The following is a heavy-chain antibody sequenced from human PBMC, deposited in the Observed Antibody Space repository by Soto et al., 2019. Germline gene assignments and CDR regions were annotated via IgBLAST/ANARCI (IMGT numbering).Heavy chain of an antibody. V-gene: IGHV3-30*18. CDR3: AKLGLDSSSFYYGMDV. D-gene: IGHD6-6*01. CDR2: ISYDGSNK. Sequence: QVQLVESGGGMVQPGRSLRLSCAASGFTFSSYGMHWVRQAPGKGLEWVAVISYDGSNKYYADSVKGRFTISRDNSKNTLYLQMNSLRAEDTAVYYCAKLGLDSSSFYYGMDVWGQGTTVTVSS. J-gene: IGHJ6*02. CDR1: GFTFSSYG.